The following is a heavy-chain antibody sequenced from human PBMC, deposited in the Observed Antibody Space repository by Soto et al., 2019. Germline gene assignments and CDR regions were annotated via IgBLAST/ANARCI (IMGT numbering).Heavy chain of an antibody. V-gene: IGHV1-46*01. J-gene: IGHJ4*02. Sequence: ASVKVSCKASGYTFTSYYMHWVRQAPGQGLEWMGIINPSGGSTSYAQKFQGRVTMTRDTSTSTVYMELSSLRSEDTAVYYCARRIRSYCSSTSCYDFAYWGQGTLVTVSS. CDR1: GYTFTSYY. CDR2: INPSGGST. CDR3: ARRIRSYCSSTSCYDFAY. D-gene: IGHD2-2*01.